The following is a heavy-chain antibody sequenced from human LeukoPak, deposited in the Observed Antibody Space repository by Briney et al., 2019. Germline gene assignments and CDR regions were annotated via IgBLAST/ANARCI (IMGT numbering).Heavy chain of an antibody. J-gene: IGHJ4*02. V-gene: IGHV3-48*04. D-gene: IGHD3-16*02. CDR2: ISSSSSTI. Sequence: GGSLRLSCAASGFTFSSYSMNWVRQAPGKGLEWVSYISSSSSTIYYADSVKGRFTISRDNAKNSLYLQMNSLRAEDTAVYYCAREAYYDYVWGSYREFDYWGQGTLVTVSS. CDR1: GFTFSSYS. CDR3: AREAYYDYVWGSYREFDY.